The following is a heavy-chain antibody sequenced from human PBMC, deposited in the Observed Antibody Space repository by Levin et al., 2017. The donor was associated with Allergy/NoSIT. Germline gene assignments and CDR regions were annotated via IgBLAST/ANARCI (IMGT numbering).Heavy chain of an antibody. V-gene: IGHV1-24*01. CDR2: FDPEDGET. J-gene: IGHJ4*02. D-gene: IGHD3-10*01. Sequence: GESLKISCKVSGYTLTELSMHWVRQAPGKGLEWMGGFDPEDGETIYAQKFQGRVTMTEDTSTDTAYMELSSLRSEDTAVYYCATRFGWFGEFAFDYWGQGTLVTVSS. CDR3: ATRFGWFGEFAFDY. CDR1: GYTLTELS.